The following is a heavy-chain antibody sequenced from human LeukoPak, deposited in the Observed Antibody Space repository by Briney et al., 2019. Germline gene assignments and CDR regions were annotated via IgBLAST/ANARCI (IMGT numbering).Heavy chain of an antibody. CDR2: INPNSGGT. CDR3: ARARISVTDTPPNWFDP. V-gene: IGHV1-2*02. CDR1: GYTFTGYS. J-gene: IGHJ5*02. Sequence: ASVKVSCKASGYTFTGYSIHWVRQAPGQGLEWMEWINPNSGGTNYAQKFQGRVTMTRDTSISTAYMELSRLTSDGTAVYYCARARISVTDTPPNWFDPWGQGTLATVSS. D-gene: IGHD6-19*01.